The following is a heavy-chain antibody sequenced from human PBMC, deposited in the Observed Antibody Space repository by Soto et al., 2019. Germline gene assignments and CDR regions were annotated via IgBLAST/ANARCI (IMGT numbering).Heavy chain of an antibody. J-gene: IGHJ6*02. CDR1: GGSISSGGYY. V-gene: IGHV4-31*03. CDR2: IYYSGST. D-gene: IGHD3-22*01. Sequence: QVQLQESGPGLVKPSQTLSLTCTVSGGSISSGGYYWSWIRQHPGKGLEWIGYIYYSGSTYYNPSLKSRVTISVDTSKNQFCLKLSSVTAADTAVYYCAREGLGITGVLTPRMDVWGQGTTVTVSS. CDR3: AREGLGITGVLTPRMDV.